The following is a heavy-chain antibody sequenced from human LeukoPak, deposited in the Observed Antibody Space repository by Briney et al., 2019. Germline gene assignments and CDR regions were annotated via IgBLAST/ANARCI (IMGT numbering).Heavy chain of an antibody. V-gene: IGHV3-23*01. CDR1: GFGYSTFA. J-gene: IGHJ4*02. Sequence: GGSLRLSCAASGFGYSTFAMAWVRQAPGKGLEWVSTISTSGETTYYADSVKGRFTASRDNSKNTLSLQMNGLRVDDTAVYFCAKANYIWNDSPFDSRGQGALVTVSS. CDR3: AKANYIWNDSPFDS. D-gene: IGHD1-1*01. CDR2: ISTSGETT.